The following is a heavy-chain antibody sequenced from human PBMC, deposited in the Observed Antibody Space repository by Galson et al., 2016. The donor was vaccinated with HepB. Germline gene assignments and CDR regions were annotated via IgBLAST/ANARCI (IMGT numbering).Heavy chain of an antibody. Sequence: SLRLSCAASGSAFDIYAIHWVRQAPGKGLEWVSAIFSGDATYYRDSVKGRFTISRDTSKNTLYLQMNNLRAEDTAIYYCEGYSDPFDIWGQGTMVTVSS. J-gene: IGHJ3*02. V-gene: IGHV3-23*01. CDR1: GSAFDIYA. D-gene: IGHD3-22*01. CDR2: IFSGDAT. CDR3: EGYSDPFDI.